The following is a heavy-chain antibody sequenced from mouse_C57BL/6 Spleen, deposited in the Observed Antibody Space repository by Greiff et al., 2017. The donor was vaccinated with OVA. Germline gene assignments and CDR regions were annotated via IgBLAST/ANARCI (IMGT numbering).Heavy chain of an antibody. CDR1: GYTFTSYW. D-gene: IGHD1-1*01. J-gene: IGHJ2*01. CDR3: TRYSYGSALAY. V-gene: IGHV1-64*01. CDR2: IHPNSGST. Sequence: QVQLQQPGAELVKPGASVKLSCKASGYTFTSYWMHWVKQRPGQGLEWIGMIHPNSGSTNYNEKFKSKATLTVDKSSSTAYMQLSSLTSEDSAVYYCTRYSYGSALAYWGQGTTLTVSS.